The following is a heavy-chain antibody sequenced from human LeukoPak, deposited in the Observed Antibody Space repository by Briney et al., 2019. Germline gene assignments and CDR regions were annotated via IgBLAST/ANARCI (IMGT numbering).Heavy chain of an antibody. D-gene: IGHD2-21*02. CDR2: ISDSGDSA. Sequence: PGGSLRLSCAASGFTFSTYAMNWVRQAPGKGLEWVSSISDSGDSAFYADSVKGRFTISRDNAKNSLYLQMNSLRAEDTAVYYCARTLRQFGPTQENFDYWGQGTLVTVSS. J-gene: IGHJ4*02. CDR1: GFTFSTYA. V-gene: IGHV3-23*01. CDR3: ARTLRQFGPTQENFDY.